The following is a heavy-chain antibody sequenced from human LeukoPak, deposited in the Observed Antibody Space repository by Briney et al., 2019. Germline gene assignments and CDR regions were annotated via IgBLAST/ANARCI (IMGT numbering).Heavy chain of an antibody. CDR2: INPSGGSA. V-gene: IGHV1-46*01. D-gene: IGHD3-22*01. CDR3: ARDVASSGYYWD. CDR1: GGTFSSYA. J-gene: IGHJ4*02. Sequence: ASVKVSCKASGGTFSSYAISWVRQAPGQGLEWMGIINPSGGSASYAQKFQGRVTMTRDTSTSTVYMEVSSLRSEDTAVYYCARDVASSGYYWDWGQGTLVTVSS.